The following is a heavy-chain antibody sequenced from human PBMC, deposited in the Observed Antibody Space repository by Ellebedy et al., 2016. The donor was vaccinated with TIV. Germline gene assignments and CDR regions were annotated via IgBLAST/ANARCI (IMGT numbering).Heavy chain of an antibody. CDR1: GGSFSDYY. J-gene: IGHJ5*02. CDR3: ARHVFGVGDYGGNWFDP. V-gene: IGHV4-34*01. D-gene: IGHD4-23*01. CDR2: IYYSGST. Sequence: MPSETLSLTCAVYGGSFSDYYWSWIRQPPGKGLEWIGSIYYSGSTYYNPSLKSRVTISVDTSKNQFSLKLSSVTAADTAVYYCARHVFGVGDYGGNWFDPWGQGTLVTVSS.